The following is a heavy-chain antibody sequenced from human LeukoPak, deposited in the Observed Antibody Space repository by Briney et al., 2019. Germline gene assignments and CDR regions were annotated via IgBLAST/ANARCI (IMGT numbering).Heavy chain of an antibody. Sequence: GGSLRLSCAASGITFSRFWMSWVRQAPGKGLEWVANIKEDGTETYYMDSVKGRFTISRDNAKNSLYLQMNSLRVEDTAVYYCAKEGRSLQTYWGQGTLVTVSS. CDR3: AKEGRSLQTY. CDR2: IKEDGTET. D-gene: IGHD4-11*01. V-gene: IGHV3-7*03. CDR1: GITFSRFW. J-gene: IGHJ4*02.